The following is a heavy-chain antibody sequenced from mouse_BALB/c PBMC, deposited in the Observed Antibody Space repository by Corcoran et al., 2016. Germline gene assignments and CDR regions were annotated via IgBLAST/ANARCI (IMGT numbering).Heavy chain of an antibody. CDR1: GYTFTSYT. Sequence: QVQLQQSGAELAKPGASVKMSCKASGYTFTSYTMHWVKQRPGQGLEWIGYINPSSGYTNYNQKFKDKATLTADKSSSTAYMQLSSLTSEDSAVHYCARYGYLYYYAMDYWGQGTSVTVSS. CDR3: ARYGYLYYYAMDY. V-gene: IGHV1-4*01. J-gene: IGHJ4*01. CDR2: INPSSGYT. D-gene: IGHD2-2*01.